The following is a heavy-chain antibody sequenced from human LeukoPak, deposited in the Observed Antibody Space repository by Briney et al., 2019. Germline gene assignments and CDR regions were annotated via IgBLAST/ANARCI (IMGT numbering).Heavy chain of an antibody. J-gene: IGHJ3*02. CDR1: GGSSSGYY. CDR3: ARGRWGGNAFDI. V-gene: IGHV4-34*01. CDR2: INHSGST. D-gene: IGHD3-10*01. Sequence: KSSETLSLTCAVNGGSSSGYYWTWIRQSPGKGLEWIGEINHSGSTNYNASLKSRVTISEDTSKNQFSLKMTSVTAADTAVYYCARGRWGGNAFDIWGQGTMVTVSS.